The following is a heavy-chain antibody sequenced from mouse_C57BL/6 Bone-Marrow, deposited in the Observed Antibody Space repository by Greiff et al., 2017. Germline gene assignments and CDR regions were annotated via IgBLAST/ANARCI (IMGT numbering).Heavy chain of an antibody. V-gene: IGHV5-12*01. J-gene: IGHJ1*03. CDR3: ARHGDYGKRYFAV. CDR1: GFTFSDYY. Sequence: EVKVVESGGGLVQPGGSLKLSCAASGFTFSDYYMYWVRQTPEKRLEWVAYISNGGGSTYYPATVKGRFTISRDNAKNTLYLQMSRLKSEDTAMYYCARHGDYGKRYFAVWGTGTTVTVSS. D-gene: IGHD2-1*01. CDR2: ISNGGGST.